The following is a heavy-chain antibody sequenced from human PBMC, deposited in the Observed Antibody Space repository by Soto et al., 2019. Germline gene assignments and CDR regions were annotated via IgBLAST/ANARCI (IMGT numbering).Heavy chain of an antibody. J-gene: IGHJ3*02. V-gene: IGHV3-74*01. Sequence: PGGSLRLSCAASGFTFSNYGMHWVRQAPGKGLVWVSLLNNDGSDTRYADSVKGRFTISRDNAKNTLYLQMNSLRAEDAAVYYCATLYGPFDIWGQGTLVTVSS. CDR3: ATLYGPFDI. D-gene: IGHD3-16*01. CDR2: LNNDGSDT. CDR1: GFTFSNYG.